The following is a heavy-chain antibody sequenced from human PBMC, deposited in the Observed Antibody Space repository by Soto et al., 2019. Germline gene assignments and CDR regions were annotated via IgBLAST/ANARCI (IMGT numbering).Heavy chain of an antibody. CDR3: ARDSRGVHIAVEIWYYSMDV. J-gene: IGHJ6*02. D-gene: IGHD2-21*01. V-gene: IGHV1-69*06. Sequence: QVQLVQSGAEVKKPGSSVKVSCKASGGTFSSYAISWVRQAPGQGLEWMGGIIPIFGTANYAQKFQGRVRMTGDKSTSTAYMELGGRRSEDRAGNYCARDSRGVHIAVEIWYYSMDVWGQGTTVTVSS. CDR2: IIPIFGTA. CDR1: GGTFSSYA.